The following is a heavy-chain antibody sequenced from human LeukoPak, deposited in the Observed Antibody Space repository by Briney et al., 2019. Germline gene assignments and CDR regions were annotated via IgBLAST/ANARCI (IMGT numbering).Heavy chain of an antibody. CDR2: IYSDGST. Sequence: GGSLRLSCAASGFTFSSYGMHWVRQAPGKGLEWVSVIYSDGSTFYADSVRGRFTISRDISKNTVYLQMNSLRAEDTAMYYCARAYDPWGQGTLVTVSS. V-gene: IGHV3-53*01. CDR1: GFTFSSYG. CDR3: ARAYDP. J-gene: IGHJ5*02.